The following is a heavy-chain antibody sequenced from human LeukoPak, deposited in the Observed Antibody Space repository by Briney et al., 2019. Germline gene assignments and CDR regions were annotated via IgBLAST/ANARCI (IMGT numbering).Heavy chain of an antibody. D-gene: IGHD6-13*01. J-gene: IGHJ5*02. CDR1: GYTFTGYY. CDR3: ARDEQDSSSWYARWFDP. V-gene: IGHV1-69*13. CDR2: IIPIFNTP. Sequence: SVKVSCKASGYTFTGYYMHWVRQAPGQGLEWMGGIIPIFNTPHYAQTFQGRVTITADESTSTAYMELNSLRSEDTAVYYCARDEQDSSSWYARWFDPWGQGTLVTVSS.